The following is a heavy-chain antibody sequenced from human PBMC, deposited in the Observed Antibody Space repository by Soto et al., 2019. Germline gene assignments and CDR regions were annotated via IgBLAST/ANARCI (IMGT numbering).Heavy chain of an antibody. CDR3: ARQEGFGQLDYYGMDV. J-gene: IGHJ6*02. V-gene: IGHV5-51*01. Sequence: GESLKISCKGSGYSFTSYWIGWVRQMPGKGLEWMGIIYPGDSDTRYSPSFRGQVTISADKSISTAYLQWSSLKASDTAMYYCARQEGFGQLDYYGMDVWGQGTTVTVSS. CDR1: GYSFTSYW. CDR2: IYPGDSDT. D-gene: IGHD3-16*01.